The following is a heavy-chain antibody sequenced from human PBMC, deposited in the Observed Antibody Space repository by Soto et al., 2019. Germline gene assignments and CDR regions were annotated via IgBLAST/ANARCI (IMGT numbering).Heavy chain of an antibody. V-gene: IGHV1-69*01. J-gene: IGHJ4*02. Sequence: QVQVVQSGAEVKEPGSSVKVSCKASGDIFTTYAINWVRQAPGQGLVWMGGIKPAIGSANYAPTFQGRLTITADDLTATAYMDLTSLTSEDTAVYYCGRGLLVGHETVDYWGQGTLVTVSS. CDR1: GDIFTTYA. CDR3: GRGLLVGHETVDY. CDR2: IKPAIGSA. D-gene: IGHD1-26*01.